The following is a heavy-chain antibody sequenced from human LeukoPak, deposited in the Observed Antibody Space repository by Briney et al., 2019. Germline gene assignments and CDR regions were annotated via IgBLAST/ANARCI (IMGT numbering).Heavy chain of an antibody. Sequence: SETLSLTCAVYGGSFSSYYWSWIRQSPGKGLEWIGKINHSGSTNYNPSLKSRVTISVDTSKNQFSLKLSSVTAADTAVYYCARQGTGYSGYEILVHWDYYYYYMDVWGKGTTVTISS. CDR3: ARQGTGYSGYEILVHWDYYYYYMDV. D-gene: IGHD5-12*01. CDR1: GGSFSSYY. J-gene: IGHJ6*03. V-gene: IGHV4-34*01. CDR2: INHSGST.